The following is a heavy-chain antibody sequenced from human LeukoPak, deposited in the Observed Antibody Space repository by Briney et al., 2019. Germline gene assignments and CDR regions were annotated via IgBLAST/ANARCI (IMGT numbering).Heavy chain of an antibody. J-gene: IGHJ3*02. V-gene: IGHV3-30*02. Sequence: PGGSLRLSCAASGFTFSGYGMHWVRQAPGKGLEWVAFIRYDGSNKYYADSVKGRFTISRDNSKNTLYLQMNSLRAEDTAVYYCMTAAGHPGAFDIWGQGTMVTVSS. CDR2: IRYDGSNK. CDR1: GFTFSGYG. CDR3: MTAAGHPGAFDI. D-gene: IGHD6-13*01.